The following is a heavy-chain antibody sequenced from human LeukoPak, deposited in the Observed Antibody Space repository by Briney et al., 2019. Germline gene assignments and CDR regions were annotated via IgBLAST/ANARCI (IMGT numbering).Heavy chain of an antibody. CDR3: AKAPYYYGSGTMGYYFDY. CDR2: ISGSGGST. J-gene: IGHJ4*02. CDR1: GFTFTSYA. D-gene: IGHD3-10*01. Sequence: GESLRLSCAASGFTFTSYAMSWVRQAPGKGLEWVSAISGSGGSTYYADSVKGRFTISRDNSKNTLYLQMNSLRAEDTAVYYCAKAPYYYGSGTMGYYFDYWGQGTLVTVSS. V-gene: IGHV3-23*01.